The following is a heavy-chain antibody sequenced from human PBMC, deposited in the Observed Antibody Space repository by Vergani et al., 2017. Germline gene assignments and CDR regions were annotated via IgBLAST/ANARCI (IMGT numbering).Heavy chain of an antibody. CDR2: IYYSGSP. CDR1: GGSISSGDYY. CDR3: ARDFSHYYDSSGYYHDAFDI. D-gene: IGHD3-22*01. V-gene: IGHV4-30-4*08. J-gene: IGHJ3*02. Sequence: QVQLQESGPGLVKPSQTLSLTCTVSGGSISSGDYYWSWIRQPPGKGLEWIGYIYYSGSPYYNPSLKSRVTISVDTSKNQFSLKLSSVTAADTAVYYCARDFSHYYDSSGYYHDAFDIWGQGTMVTVSS.